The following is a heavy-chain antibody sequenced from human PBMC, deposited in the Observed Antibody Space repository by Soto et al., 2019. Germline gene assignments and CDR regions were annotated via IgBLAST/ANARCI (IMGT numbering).Heavy chain of an antibody. CDR3: TRESYYYAMDV. J-gene: IGHJ6*02. CDR1: VDTVSSNSVS. Sequence: SQTLSLTCAISVDTVSSNSVSWNWIRQSPSRGLEWLGRTYYRSKWYNDYALYLKSRIIINPDTSKNQFSLQLNSVTPEDTALYYCTRESYYYAMDVWGQGTTVTVSS. CDR2: TYYRSKWYN. V-gene: IGHV6-1*01.